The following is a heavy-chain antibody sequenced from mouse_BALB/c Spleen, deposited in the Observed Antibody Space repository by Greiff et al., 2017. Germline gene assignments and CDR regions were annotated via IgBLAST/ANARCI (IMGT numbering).Heavy chain of an antibody. V-gene: IGHV14-4*02. D-gene: IGHD2-4*01. CDR1: GFTFKDYY. J-gene: IGHJ4*01. CDR2: IDPGNGDT. Sequence: EVQLQESGAELVRSGASVKLSCTASGFTFKDYYMHWVKQRPEQGLEWIGWIDPGNGDTEYAPKFQGKATMTADTSSSTAYMELSSLTSEDSAVYYCASDNDVSSYAMDYWGQGTSVTVSS. CDR3: ASDNDVSSYAMDY.